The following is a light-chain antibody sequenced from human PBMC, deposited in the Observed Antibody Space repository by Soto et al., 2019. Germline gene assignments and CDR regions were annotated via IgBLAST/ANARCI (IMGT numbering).Light chain of an antibody. CDR2: DAS. CDR3: QQYSRWPPT. J-gene: IGKJ4*01. V-gene: IGKV3-11*01. CDR1: QSVSNS. Sequence: EIVLTQSPATLSLSPGETATLSCRASQSVSNSLGWYQQKPGQAPRLLIYDASARATGIPARFSCSGSATDFILTISSLEPEDFVVYYCQQYSRWPPTFGGGTKVEI.